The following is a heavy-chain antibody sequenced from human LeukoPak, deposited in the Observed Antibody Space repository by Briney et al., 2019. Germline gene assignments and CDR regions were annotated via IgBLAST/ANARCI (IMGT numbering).Heavy chain of an antibody. J-gene: IGHJ4*02. CDR2: VGDTGGST. CDR1: GFTFSTYA. Sequence: GGSLRLSCAASGFTFSTYAMSWVRQAPGKGLEWVSSVGDTGGSTYYADSVKGRFTISRDNSKNTLYLQMNSLRAEDTAVYYCAKASAMIVVVSKHFDYWGQGTLVTVSS. CDR3: AKASAMIVVVSKHFDY. V-gene: IGHV3-23*01. D-gene: IGHD3-22*01.